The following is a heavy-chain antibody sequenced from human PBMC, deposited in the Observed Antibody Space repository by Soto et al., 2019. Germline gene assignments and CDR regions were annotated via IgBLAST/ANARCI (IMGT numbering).Heavy chain of an antibody. Sequence: EVQLLESGGGLVQPGGSLRLSCAASGFTFSSYAMSWVRQAPGKGLEWVTAISGSGGSTYYADSVKGRFTISRDNSKNTLYLQMNSLRAEDTAVYYCAKAPRDYYYGMDVWGQGTTVTVSS. J-gene: IGHJ6*02. V-gene: IGHV3-23*01. CDR3: AKAPRDYYYGMDV. CDR2: ISGSGGST. CDR1: GFTFSSYA.